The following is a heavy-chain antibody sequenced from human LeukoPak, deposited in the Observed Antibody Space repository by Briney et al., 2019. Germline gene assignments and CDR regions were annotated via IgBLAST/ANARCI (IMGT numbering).Heavy chain of an antibody. Sequence: PGRSLRLSCAASGFTFSSYAMHWVRQAPGKGLGWVAVISYDGSNKYYADSVKGRFTISRDNSKNTLYLQMNSLRAEDTAVYYCARDGSGWFYYYYYYGMDVWGQGTTVTVSS. D-gene: IGHD6-19*01. J-gene: IGHJ6*02. V-gene: IGHV3-30*04. CDR1: GFTFSSYA. CDR2: ISYDGSNK. CDR3: ARDGSGWFYYYYYYGMDV.